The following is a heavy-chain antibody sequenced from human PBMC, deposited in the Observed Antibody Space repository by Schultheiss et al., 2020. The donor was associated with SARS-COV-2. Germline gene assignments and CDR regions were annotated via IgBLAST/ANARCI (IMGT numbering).Heavy chain of an antibody. J-gene: IGHJ4*02. CDR2: ISGSGSTI. Sequence: GGSLRLSCAASGFTFSSYAMSWVRQAPGKGLEWVSAISGSGSTIYYADSVKGRFTISRDNAKNSLYLQMNSLRAEDTAVYYCAREGAGIVVVPAAPNWGQGTLVTVSS. V-gene: IGHV3-23*01. CDR3: AREGAGIVVVPAAPN. CDR1: GFTFSSYA. D-gene: IGHD2-2*01.